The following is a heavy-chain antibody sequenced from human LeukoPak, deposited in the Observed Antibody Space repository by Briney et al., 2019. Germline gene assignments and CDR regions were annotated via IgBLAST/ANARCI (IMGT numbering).Heavy chain of an antibody. CDR2: MNPNSGNT. CDR3: ARGNPGGYYYYMDV. J-gene: IGHJ6*03. Sequence: ASVKVSCKASGYTFTSYDFNWVRQATGQGLEWMGWMNPNSGNTGYAQKFQGRVTMTRNTSISTAYMELSSLRSEDTAVYYCARGNPGGYYYYMDVWGKGTTVTVSS. V-gene: IGHV1-8*01. CDR1: GYTFTSYD. D-gene: IGHD1-14*01.